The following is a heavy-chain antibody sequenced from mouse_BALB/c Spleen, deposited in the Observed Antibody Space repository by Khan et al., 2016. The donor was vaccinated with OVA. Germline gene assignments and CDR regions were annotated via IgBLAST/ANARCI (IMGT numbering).Heavy chain of an antibody. V-gene: IGHV1-7*01. J-gene: IGHJ2*01. D-gene: IGHD1-1*01. Sequence: QVQLQQSGAELAKPGASVKMSCKASGYTFINYWILWVKQRPGQGLEWIGYINPSTAYTEYNQNFKDKATLTADKSSRTAYMQLSSLTSEDSAVYYCARRGLRWDFDYWGQCTTLTVSS. CDR1: GYTFINYW. CDR2: INPSTAYT. CDR3: ARRGLRWDFDY.